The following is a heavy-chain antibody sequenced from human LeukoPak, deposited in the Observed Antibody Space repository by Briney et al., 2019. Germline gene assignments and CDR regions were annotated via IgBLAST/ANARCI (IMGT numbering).Heavy chain of an antibody. Sequence: GGSLRLSCAASGFTFNNYAMSWVRQAPGKGLEWVSAISGSGGSTYYADSVKGRFTISRDNSKNTVYLQMNSLRTEDTAVYYCAKDASSGWPNWFDPWGQGTLVTVSS. CDR2: ISGSGGST. CDR1: GFTFNNYA. CDR3: AKDASSGWPNWFDP. D-gene: IGHD6-19*01. J-gene: IGHJ5*02. V-gene: IGHV3-23*01.